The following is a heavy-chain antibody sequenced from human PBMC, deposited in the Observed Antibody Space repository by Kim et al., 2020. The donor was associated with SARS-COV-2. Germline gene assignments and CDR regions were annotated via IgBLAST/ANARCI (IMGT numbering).Heavy chain of an antibody. J-gene: IGHJ2*01. Sequence: SETLSLTCTVSGGSISSYYWSWIRQPAGKGLEWIGRIYTSGSTNYNPSLKSRVTMSVDTSKNQFSLKLSSVTAADTAVYYCARDVPHYYDSSGYYYPSVWYFDLWGRGTLVTVSS. CDR1: GGSISSYY. CDR2: IYTSGST. D-gene: IGHD3-22*01. CDR3: ARDVPHYYDSSGYYYPSVWYFDL. V-gene: IGHV4-4*07.